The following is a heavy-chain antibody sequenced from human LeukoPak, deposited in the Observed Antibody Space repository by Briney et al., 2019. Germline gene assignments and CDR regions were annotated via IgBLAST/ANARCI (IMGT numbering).Heavy chain of an antibody. D-gene: IGHD1-26*01. Sequence: GESLKISCKGSGYSFTSYWIGWVRQMPGKGLEWMGIIYPGDSDTRYSPSFQGQVTISADKSISTAYLQWSSLKASDTAMYYCARQFPSIVGAHYFDYWGQGTLVTVSS. J-gene: IGHJ4*02. CDR1: GYSFTSYW. CDR2: IYPGDSDT. CDR3: ARQFPSIVGAHYFDY. V-gene: IGHV5-51*01.